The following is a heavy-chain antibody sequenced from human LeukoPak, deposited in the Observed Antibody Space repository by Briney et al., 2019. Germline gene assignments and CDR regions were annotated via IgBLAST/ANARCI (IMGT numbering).Heavy chain of an antibody. CDR1: GFTVSSNY. CDR2: IYSGGST. CDR3: ARGITGTENAFDI. D-gene: IGHD1-20*01. Sequence: PGGSLRLSCAASGFTVSSNYMSWVRQAPGKGLEWVSVIYSGGSTYYADSVKGRFTISRDNSKSTLYLQMNSLRAEDTAVYYCARGITGTENAFDIWGQGTMVTVSS. J-gene: IGHJ3*02. V-gene: IGHV3-66*02.